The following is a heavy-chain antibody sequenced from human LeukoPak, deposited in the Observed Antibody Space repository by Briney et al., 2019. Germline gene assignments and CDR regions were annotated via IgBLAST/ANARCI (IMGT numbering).Heavy chain of an antibody. Sequence: ASVKVSCKASGFTFTNYFMHWVRQAPGQGLEWMGIINPSTGSTSYAQKFQGRLTMTRDTSTSTIYMELSSLRSEDTAVYYCARDERYYYDTSGPGSLFDYWGQGTLVTVSS. CDR3: ARDERYYYDTSGPGSLFDY. D-gene: IGHD3-22*01. CDR1: GFTFTNYF. V-gene: IGHV1-46*01. J-gene: IGHJ4*02. CDR2: INPSTGST.